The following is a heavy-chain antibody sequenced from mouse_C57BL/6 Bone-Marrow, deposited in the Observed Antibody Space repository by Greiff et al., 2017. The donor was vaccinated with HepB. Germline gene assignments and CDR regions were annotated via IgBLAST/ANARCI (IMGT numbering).Heavy chain of an antibody. D-gene: IGHD2-1*01. CDR3: ASNYHFDY. V-gene: IGHV1-22*01. J-gene: IGHJ2*01. CDR1: GYTFTDYN. Sequence: EVKLMESGPELVKPGASVKMSCKASGYTFTDYNMHWVKQSHGKSLEWIGYINPNNGGTSYNQKFKGKATLTVNKSSSTAYMELRSLTSEDSAVYYCASNYHFDYWGQGTTITVSA. CDR2: INPNNGGT.